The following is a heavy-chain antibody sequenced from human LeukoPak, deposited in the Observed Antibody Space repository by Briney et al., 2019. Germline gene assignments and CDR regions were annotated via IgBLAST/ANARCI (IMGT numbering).Heavy chain of an antibody. V-gene: IGHV3-48*03. CDR1: GFTFSSYE. CDR3: AKGRDYSSGWYFDY. D-gene: IGHD6-19*01. Sequence: PGGSLRLSCAASGFTFSSYEMNWVRQAPGKGLEWVSYISSSGSTIYYADSVKGRFTISRDNAKNSLYLQMNSLRAEDTAVYYCAKGRDYSSGWYFDYWGQGTLVTVSS. J-gene: IGHJ4*02. CDR2: ISSSGSTI.